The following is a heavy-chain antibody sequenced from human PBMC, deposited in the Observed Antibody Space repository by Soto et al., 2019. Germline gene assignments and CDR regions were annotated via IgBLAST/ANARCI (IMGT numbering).Heavy chain of an antibody. J-gene: IGHJ4*02. CDR2: ISQSGST. CDR1: GGSISSGSYS. V-gene: IGHV4-30-2*01. Sequence: QLQLQESGSGLVKPSQTLSLTCAVSGGSISSGSYSWSWIRQPPGKALQWTGYISQSGSTYYNTSLKSRVTRSVDRAKNQFSLKLSSVTAADTAVYYCAIRFLHDYEDYWGQGTLVTVSS. D-gene: IGHD4-17*01. CDR3: AIRFLHDYEDY.